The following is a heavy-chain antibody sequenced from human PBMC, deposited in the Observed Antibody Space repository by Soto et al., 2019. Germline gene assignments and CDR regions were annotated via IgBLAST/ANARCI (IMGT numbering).Heavy chain of an antibody. Sequence: EVQLLESGGGLVQPGGSLRLSCAASGFTFSSYAMSWVRQAPGKGLEWVSGISGSGDRTYSADAVKGRFTISRDNSKKTMKHQVNCVRAEVTTVYYCAKGVPDIAMASTGAVQHGVQCTLGTVSS. D-gene: IGHD6-19*01. CDR2: ISGSGDRT. CDR1: GFTFSSYA. CDR3: AKGVPDIAMASTGAVQH. V-gene: IGHV3-23*01. J-gene: IGHJ1*01.